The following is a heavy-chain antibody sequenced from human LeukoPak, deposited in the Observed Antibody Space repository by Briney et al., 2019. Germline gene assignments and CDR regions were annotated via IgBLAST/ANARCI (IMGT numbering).Heavy chain of an antibody. CDR3: AREGAFDI. CDR1: GYSISSGYY. J-gene: IGHJ3*02. CDR2: IYHSGST. V-gene: IGHV4-38-2*02. Sequence: DPSGTLSLTCTVSGYSISSGYYWGWIRQPPGKGLEWIGSIYHSGSTYYNPSLKSRVTISVDTSKNQFSLKLSSVTAADTAVYYCAREGAFDIWGQGTMVTVSS.